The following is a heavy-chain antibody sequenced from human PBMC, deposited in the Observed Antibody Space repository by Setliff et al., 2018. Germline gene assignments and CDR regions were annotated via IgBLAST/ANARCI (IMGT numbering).Heavy chain of an antibody. CDR3: ARGDSSGNNYPVLDY. Sequence: KPSETLSLTCTVSGGSITSGRYYWGWIRQPPGQGLEWIASIHYSENTYYNPSLKTRVTISVDTSKNQFFLRLTSVTAADTAIYYCARGDSSGNNYPVLDYWGQGTLVTVSS. D-gene: IGHD5-18*01. CDR1: GGSITSGRYY. CDR2: IHYSENT. V-gene: IGHV4-39*01. J-gene: IGHJ4*02.